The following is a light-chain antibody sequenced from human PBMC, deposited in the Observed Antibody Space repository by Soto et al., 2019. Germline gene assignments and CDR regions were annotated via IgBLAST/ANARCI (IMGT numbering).Light chain of an antibody. CDR3: QQSNHWPHT. CDR2: GAS. J-gene: IGKJ2*01. CDR1: QSVSSD. V-gene: IGKV3-15*01. Sequence: EIVMTQSPATLSVSPGERATLSCRASQSVSSDLAWYQQKPGQAPRLLVYGASTRATGMAARFSGSASGTEFTLTISSLQSEEFAVYYCQQSNHWPHTFGQGTKLEIK.